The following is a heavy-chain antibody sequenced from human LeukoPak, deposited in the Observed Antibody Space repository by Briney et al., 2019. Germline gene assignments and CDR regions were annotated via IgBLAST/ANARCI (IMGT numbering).Heavy chain of an antibody. CDR1: GFTFSSYW. J-gene: IGHJ4*02. CDR2: IKNDGSST. D-gene: IGHD4-17*01. Sequence: PGGSLRLSCAASGFTFSSYWMHWVRQAPGKGLVWVSRIKNDGSSTTYADSVKGRFTISRDNAKNTLYLQMNSLRAEDTAVYYCTRTSELTVTTHYWGQGTLVTVSS. V-gene: IGHV3-74*01. CDR3: TRTSELTVTTHY.